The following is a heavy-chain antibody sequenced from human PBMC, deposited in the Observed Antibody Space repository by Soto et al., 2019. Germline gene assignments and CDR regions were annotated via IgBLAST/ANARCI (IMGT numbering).Heavy chain of an antibody. CDR1: GFPFSFYS. D-gene: IGHD3-22*01. CDR3: ARDRVESGYPEYFQH. CDR2: ITSTSSAI. Sequence: PGGSLRLSCAASGFPFSFYSMNWVRQAPGKGLEWISYITSTSSAINYADSVRGRFTISRDNAKNSLYLQMNGLRAEDTAVYYCARDRVESGYPEYFQHWGQGTLVTVSS. V-gene: IGHV3-48*01. J-gene: IGHJ1*01.